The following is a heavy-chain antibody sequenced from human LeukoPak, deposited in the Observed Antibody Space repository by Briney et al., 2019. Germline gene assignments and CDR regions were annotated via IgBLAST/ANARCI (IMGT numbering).Heavy chain of an antibody. D-gene: IGHD2-2*02. CDR3: RYCSSASCYNDAFDI. CDR2: IIPIFDTA. V-gene: IGHV1-69*13. Sequence: ASVKVSCKASGGTFSSYAISWVRQAPGQGLEWMGGIIPIFDTADYAQNFQGRATITADESTSTAYMELSRLRSEDTAVYYCRYCSSASCYNDAFDIWGQGTMVTVSS. CDR1: GGTFSSYA. J-gene: IGHJ3*02.